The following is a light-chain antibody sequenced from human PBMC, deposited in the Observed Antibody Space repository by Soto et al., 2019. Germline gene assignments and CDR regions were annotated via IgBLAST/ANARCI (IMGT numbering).Light chain of an antibody. J-gene: IGKJ4*01. V-gene: IGKV1-5*01. CDR1: QTVGSW. CDR3: QQYDNYPLT. Sequence: DIQMTQSPSTLSASVDDRVTITCRASQTVGSWLAWYQQKPGTAPKFLIYDASTLESGVPSRFSGSGSGTEFTLTISSLQPDDFATYYCQQYDNYPLTFGGGTKVDIK. CDR2: DAS.